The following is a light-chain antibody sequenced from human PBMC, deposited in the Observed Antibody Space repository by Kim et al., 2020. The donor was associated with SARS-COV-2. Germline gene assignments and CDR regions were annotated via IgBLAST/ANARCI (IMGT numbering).Light chain of an antibody. CDR2: FND. Sequence: APGDTTRIVCGGDNIETKNVHWYQQRPGQAPVLVVRFNDDRPSGIPGRFSGSNSGNTATLTIASVEAGDEADYFCQVCAGTDDHPVFGGGTQLTVL. CDR3: QVCAGTDDHPV. CDR1: NIETKN. V-gene: IGLV3-21*02. J-gene: IGLJ3*02.